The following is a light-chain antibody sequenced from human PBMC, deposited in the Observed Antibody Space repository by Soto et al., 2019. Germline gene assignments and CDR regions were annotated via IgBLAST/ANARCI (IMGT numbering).Light chain of an antibody. CDR2: VNS. J-gene: IGLJ2*01. CDR3: QSYDSSLSVV. Sequence: QSVLTQPPSVSGAPGQRVTISCTGGSSNIGAGYNVHWYQHLPGTAPKLLIYVNSNRPSGVPDRFSGSKSGTSASLAITGLQAEDEADYYCQSYDSSLSVVFGGGTKLTVL. CDR1: SSNIGAGYN. V-gene: IGLV1-40*01.